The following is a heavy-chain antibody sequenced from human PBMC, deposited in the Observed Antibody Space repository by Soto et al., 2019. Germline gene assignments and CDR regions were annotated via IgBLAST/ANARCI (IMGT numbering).Heavy chain of an antibody. J-gene: IGHJ6*02. Sequence: GGSLRLSCAASGFTVSSNYMSWVRQAPGKGLEWVSVIYSGGSTYYADSAKGRFTISRDNSKNTLYLQMNSLRAEDTAVYYCARVGAAAGNYYYYGMDVWGQGTTVTVSS. CDR1: GFTVSSNY. CDR2: IYSGGST. V-gene: IGHV3-53*01. D-gene: IGHD6-13*01. CDR3: ARVGAAAGNYYYYGMDV.